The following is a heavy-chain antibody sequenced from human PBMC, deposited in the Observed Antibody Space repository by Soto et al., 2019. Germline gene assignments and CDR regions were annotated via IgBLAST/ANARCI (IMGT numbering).Heavy chain of an antibody. CDR2: IIPVVGPA. V-gene: IGHV1-69*01. Sequence: QVQLVQSGAEVKKPGSSVRVSCKASGGTLKNSAISWVRQAPVQGLEWMGGIIPVVGPALYTQKLQGRVTITADESTNPAFLDVSSLRSEDTAVYYCGRGGSWAKVDSWGPGTLVTVSS. CDR1: GGTLKNSA. J-gene: IGHJ4*02. CDR3: GRGGSWAKVDS. D-gene: IGHD6-13*01.